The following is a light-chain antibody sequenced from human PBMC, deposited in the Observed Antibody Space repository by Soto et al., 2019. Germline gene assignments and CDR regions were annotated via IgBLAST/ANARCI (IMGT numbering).Light chain of an antibody. CDR2: AAS. CDR3: QQYDNRPHT. J-gene: IGKJ3*01. V-gene: IGKV1-33*01. CDR1: QDITNY. Sequence: DIQIPQSPSSLSASVGDRVTITCQASQDITNYLNLYQQKPGKAPKLLIYAASNSETSVPSRLSCSGSGTDLTVNISSLQPEDIEAYDCQQYDNRPHTFGPGTNVDS.